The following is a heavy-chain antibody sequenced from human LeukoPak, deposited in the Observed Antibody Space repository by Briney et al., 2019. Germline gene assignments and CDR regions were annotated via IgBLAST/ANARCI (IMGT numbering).Heavy chain of an antibody. CDR3: ARIYSPGAFDI. D-gene: IGHD5-18*01. CDR2: IYSDGST. CDR1: GFTVSSNY. Sequence: GGSLRLSCAVSGFTVSSNYMSWVRQAPGKGLEWVSVIYSDGSTYSADSVKGRFTISRDNAKNSLYLQMNSLRAEDTAVYYCARIYSPGAFDIWGQGTMVTVSS. V-gene: IGHV3-53*01. J-gene: IGHJ3*02.